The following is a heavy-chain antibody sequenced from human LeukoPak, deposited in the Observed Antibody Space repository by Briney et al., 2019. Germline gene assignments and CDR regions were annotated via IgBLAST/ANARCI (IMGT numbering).Heavy chain of an antibody. CDR2: IDPSDSYT. Sequence: GETLKISCKGSGYSFTSYWISWVRQMPGKGLEWMGRIDPSDSYTNYSPSFQGHVTISADKSISTAYLQWSSLKASDTAMYYCARHSRDCSSTSCSWFDPGAREPWSPSPQ. D-gene: IGHD2-2*01. J-gene: IGHJ5*02. CDR3: ARHSRDCSSTSCSWFDP. V-gene: IGHV5-10-1*01. CDR1: GYSFTSYW.